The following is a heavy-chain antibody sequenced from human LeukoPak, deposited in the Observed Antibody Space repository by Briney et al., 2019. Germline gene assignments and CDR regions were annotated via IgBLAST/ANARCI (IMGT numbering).Heavy chain of an antibody. V-gene: IGHV4-34*01. CDR2: INHSGST. J-gene: IGHJ4*02. CDR3: ASHTIFGVVISVS. Sequence: PSETLSLTCAVYGESFSGYYWSWIRQPPGKGLEWIGEINHSGSTNYKPSLKSRVTISVDTSKNQFSLKLSSVTAADTAVYYCASHTIFGVVISVSWGQGTLVTVSS. D-gene: IGHD3-3*01. CDR1: GESFSGYY.